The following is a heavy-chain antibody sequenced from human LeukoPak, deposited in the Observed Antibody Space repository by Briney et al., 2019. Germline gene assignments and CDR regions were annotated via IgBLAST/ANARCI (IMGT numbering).Heavy chain of an antibody. CDR1: GGSISSSSYC. CDR2: IYYSGGT. D-gene: IGHD1-26*01. J-gene: IGHJ4*02. CDR3: ARHGGGAWELLKHLDY. Sequence: SETLSLTCTVSGGSISSSSYCWGWIRQPPGKGLEWIGSIYYSGGTYYNPSLKSRVTISVDTSKNQFSLKLSSVTAADTAVYYCARHGGGAWELLKHLDYWGQGTLVTVSS. V-gene: IGHV4-39*01.